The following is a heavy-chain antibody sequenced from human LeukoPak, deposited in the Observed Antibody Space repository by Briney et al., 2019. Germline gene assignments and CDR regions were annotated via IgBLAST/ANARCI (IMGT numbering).Heavy chain of an antibody. D-gene: IGHD3-3*01. V-gene: IGHV1-8*01. CDR1: GYTFTSYD. CDR3: ARAEPFGVGPLYYYYGMDV. Sequence: ASVKVSCKASGYTFTSYDINWVRQATGQGLEWMGWMNPNSGNTGYAQKFQGRVTMTRNTSISTAYMELSSLRSEDTAVYYCARAEPFGVGPLYYYYGMDVWGQGTTVTVSS. J-gene: IGHJ6*02. CDR2: MNPNSGNT.